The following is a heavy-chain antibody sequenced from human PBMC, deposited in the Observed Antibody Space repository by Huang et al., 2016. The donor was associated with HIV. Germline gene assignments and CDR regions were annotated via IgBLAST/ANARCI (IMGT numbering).Heavy chain of an antibody. CDR1: GYTFTSYD. Sequence: QVQLVQSGAEVKKPGASVKVSCKASGYTFTSYDINWVRQATGQGLEGRGWMSPNSGNTCYAQKFQGRVTSTWSSSISTAYMELSGLRSDDTAVYYWASEPLGSSDYLRYWGQGTLVTVSS. J-gene: IGHJ4*02. D-gene: IGHD3-22*01. CDR3: ASEPLGSSDYLRY. CDR2: MSPNSGNT. V-gene: IGHV1-8*01.